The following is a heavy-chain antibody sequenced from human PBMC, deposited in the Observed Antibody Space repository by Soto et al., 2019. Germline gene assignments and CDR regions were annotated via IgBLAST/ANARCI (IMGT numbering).Heavy chain of an antibody. Sequence: GGSLRLSCAASGFTFSSYAMSWVRQAPGKGLEWVSGISGSGFSTHYADSVKGRFTVSRDNSKNTPYLQMNSLRAEDTAVYNCAKEPVGPDWYFDLWGRGTLVTVSS. CDR2: ISGSGFST. CDR3: AKEPVGPDWYFDL. V-gene: IGHV3-23*01. CDR1: GFTFSSYA. J-gene: IGHJ2*01.